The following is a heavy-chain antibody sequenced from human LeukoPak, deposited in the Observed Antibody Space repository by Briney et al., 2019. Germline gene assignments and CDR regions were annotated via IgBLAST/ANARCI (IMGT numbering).Heavy chain of an antibody. CDR2: IYYSGST. J-gene: IGHJ5*02. Sequence: PSETLSLTCTVSGGSISSSSYYWGWLRQPPGKGLEWIGSIYYSGSTYYNPSLKSRVTISVDTSKNQFSLKLSSVTVADTAVYYCARHRASSWELPRPNWFDPWGQGTLVTVSS. CDR1: GGSISSSSYY. D-gene: IGHD1-26*01. CDR3: ARHRASSWELPRPNWFDP. V-gene: IGHV4-39*01.